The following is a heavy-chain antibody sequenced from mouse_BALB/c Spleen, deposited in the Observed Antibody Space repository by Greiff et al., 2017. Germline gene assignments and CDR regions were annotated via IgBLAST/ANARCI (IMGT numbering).Heavy chain of an antibody. D-gene: IGHD2-4*01. J-gene: IGHJ2*01. CDR3: ARDPYDYDDY. V-gene: IGHV1S126*01. CDR2: IDPSDSET. Sequence: VKLMESGPQLVRPGASVKISCKASGYSFTSYWMHWVKQRPGQGLEWIGMIDPSDSETRLNQKFKDKATLTVDKSSSTAYMQLSSPTSEDSAVYYSARDPYDYDDYWGQGTTLTVSS. CDR1: GYSFTSYW.